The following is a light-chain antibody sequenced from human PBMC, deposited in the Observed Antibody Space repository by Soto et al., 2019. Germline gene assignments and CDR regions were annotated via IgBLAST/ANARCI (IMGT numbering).Light chain of an antibody. J-gene: IGKJ1*01. V-gene: IGKV3-20*01. CDR2: GAS. CDR3: QQYDSSPVT. CDR1: QSVSSSY. Sequence: EFVLTQSPGTLSLSPGERATLSCRASQSVSSSYLAWYQQKPGQAPRLLIYGASSRATGIPDRFSGSGSGTDFTLTISRLEPEDFAVYYCQQYDSSPVTFGQGTKVEIK.